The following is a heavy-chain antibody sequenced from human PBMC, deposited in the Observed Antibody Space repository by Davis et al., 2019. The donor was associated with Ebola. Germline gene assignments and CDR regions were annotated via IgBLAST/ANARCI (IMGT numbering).Heavy chain of an antibody. CDR1: GGSISSSHYY. J-gene: IGHJ5*02. CDR3: ARDHYDFWSGGWFDP. Sequence: SETLSLTCTVSGGSISSSHYYWGWIRQPPGKGLEWIGNIYYSGSTYYNPSLKSRVTISVDTSKNQFSLKLSSVTAADTAVYYCARDHYDFWSGGWFDPWGQGTLVTVSS. V-gene: IGHV4-39*07. CDR2: IYYSGST. D-gene: IGHD3-3*01.